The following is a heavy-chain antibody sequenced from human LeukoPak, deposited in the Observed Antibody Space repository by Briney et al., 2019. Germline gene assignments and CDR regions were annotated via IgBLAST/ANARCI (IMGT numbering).Heavy chain of an antibody. Sequence: GGSLRLSCAASGFTFSDYYISWIRQPPGKGLEWVSSTFQGGGEIHYADSVRGRFTISRDNSRSTLFLQMNSLRGEDTAIYYCATYRQVMLPFEAWGQGTLVTVSS. CDR1: GFTFSDYY. J-gene: IGHJ5*02. D-gene: IGHD5-18*01. CDR2: TFQGGGEI. V-gene: IGHV3-11*01. CDR3: ATYRQVMLPFEA.